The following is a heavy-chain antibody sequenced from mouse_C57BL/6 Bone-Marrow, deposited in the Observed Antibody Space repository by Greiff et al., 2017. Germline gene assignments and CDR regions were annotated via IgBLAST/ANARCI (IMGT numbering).Heavy chain of an antibody. CDR2: IYPGDGDT. J-gene: IGHJ2*01. Sequence: VQLQQSGPELVKPGASVKISCKASGYAFSSSWMNWVKQRPGKGLEWIGRIYPGDGDTNYNGKFKGKATLTADKSSSTAYMQLSSLTSEDSAVYFCARSLYGSSLCFDYWGQGTTLTVTS. CDR3: ARSLYGSSLCFDY. CDR1: GYAFSSSW. D-gene: IGHD1-1*01. V-gene: IGHV1-82*01.